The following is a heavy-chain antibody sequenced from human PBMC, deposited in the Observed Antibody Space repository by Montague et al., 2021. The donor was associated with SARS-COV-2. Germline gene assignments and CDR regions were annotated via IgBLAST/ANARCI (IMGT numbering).Heavy chain of an antibody. J-gene: IGHJ4*02. CDR3: ARENTVTTFGGPYYIDS. V-gene: IGHV4-59*02. CDR2: IYNSGST. Sequence: ETLSLTCIVSGSSVRSYYWSWIRQPRGKGLGWIGYIYNSGSTNYXPSXQSRVTISVDTSKNQFSLKLSSVTAADTAVYYCARENTVTTFGGPYYIDSWGQGTLVTVSA. D-gene: IGHD4-17*01. CDR1: GSSVRSYY.